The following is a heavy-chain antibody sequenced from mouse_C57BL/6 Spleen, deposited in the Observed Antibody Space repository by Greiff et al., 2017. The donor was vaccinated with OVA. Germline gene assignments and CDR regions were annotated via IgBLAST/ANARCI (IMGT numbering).Heavy chain of an antibody. Sequence: EVQLVESGGGLVKPGGSLKLSCAASGFTFSDYGMHWVRQAPEKGLEWVAYISSGSSTIYYADTVKGRFTLSRDNAKNTLFLQMTSLGSEDTAMXYCAREINRCYGVWGTGTTVTVSS. J-gene: IGHJ1*03. CDR1: GFTFSDYG. CDR2: ISSGSSTI. D-gene: IGHD1-1*01. CDR3: AREINRCYGV. V-gene: IGHV5-17*01.